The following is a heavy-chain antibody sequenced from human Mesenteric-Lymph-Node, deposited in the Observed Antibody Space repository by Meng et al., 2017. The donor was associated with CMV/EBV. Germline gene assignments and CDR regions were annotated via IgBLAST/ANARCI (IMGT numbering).Heavy chain of an antibody. CDR2: IKTKSDGGTT. Sequence: GESLKISCAASGFTFCNAYMRWVRQAPGKGLEWVGHIKTKSDGGTTDYAAPVKDRFTISRDDSKNTLYLQMHSLKTEDTAVYYCTTDVLYYYDSSGYQIDAFDIWGQGTMVTVSS. J-gene: IGHJ3*02. D-gene: IGHD3-22*01. CDR1: GFTFCNAY. V-gene: IGHV3-15*01. CDR3: TTDVLYYYDSSGYQIDAFDI.